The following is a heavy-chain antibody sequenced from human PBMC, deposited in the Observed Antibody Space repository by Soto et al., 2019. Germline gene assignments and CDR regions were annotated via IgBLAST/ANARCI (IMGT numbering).Heavy chain of an antibody. V-gene: IGHV1-2*04. J-gene: IGHJ6*02. CDR3: ARDPGGYDFWSGYYNPPTGMDV. CDR2: INPNSGGT. D-gene: IGHD3-3*01. Sequence: VASVKVSCKASGYTFTGYYMHWVRQAPGQGLEWMGWINPNSGGTNYAQKFQGWVTMTRDTSTSTAYMELSRLRSDDTAVYYCARDPGGYDFWSGYYNPPTGMDVWGQGTTVTVSS. CDR1: GYTFTGYY.